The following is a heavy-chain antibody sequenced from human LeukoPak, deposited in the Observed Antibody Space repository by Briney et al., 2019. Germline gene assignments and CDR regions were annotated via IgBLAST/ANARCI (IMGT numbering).Heavy chain of an antibody. D-gene: IGHD2-2*01. CDR2: INHSGST. CDR3: ARERTFYQLLEPTENWFDP. J-gene: IGHJ5*02. Sequence: SETLSLTCAVYGGSFSGYYWSWIRQPPGKGLEWIGEINHSGSTNYNPSLKSRVTISVDKSKNQFSLKLSSVTAADTAVYYCARERTFYQLLEPTENWFDPWGQGTLVTVSS. V-gene: IGHV4-34*01. CDR1: GGSFSGYY.